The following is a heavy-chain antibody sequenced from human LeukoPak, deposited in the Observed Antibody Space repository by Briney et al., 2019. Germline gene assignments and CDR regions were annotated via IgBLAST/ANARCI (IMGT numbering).Heavy chain of an antibody. CDR3: TKDPLDY. Sequence: GGSLRLSCVASGFTLSSYMMSWVRQAPGKGLEWVSAISGSAVGTFYSDSVRGRFAISRDSPKNTLYLQMSSLRVEDTAVYYCTKDPLDYWGQGTLVTVSS. CDR1: GFTLSSYM. CDR2: ISGSAVGT. V-gene: IGHV3-23*01. J-gene: IGHJ4*02.